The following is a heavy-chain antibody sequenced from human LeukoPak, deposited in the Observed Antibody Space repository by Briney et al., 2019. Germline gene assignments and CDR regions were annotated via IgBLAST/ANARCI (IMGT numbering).Heavy chain of an antibody. CDR2: IYPGDSDT. CDR1: GYSFTSYW. V-gene: IGHV5-51*01. D-gene: IGHD3-22*01. J-gene: IGHJ3*02. CDR3: ARVSYDSSGYYDAFDI. Sequence: GESLKISCKGSGYSFTSYWIGCVRQMPAKGLEWMGIIYPGDSDTRYSPSFQGQVTISADKSISTAYLQWSSLKASDTAMYYCARVSYDSSGYYDAFDIWGQGTMVTVSS.